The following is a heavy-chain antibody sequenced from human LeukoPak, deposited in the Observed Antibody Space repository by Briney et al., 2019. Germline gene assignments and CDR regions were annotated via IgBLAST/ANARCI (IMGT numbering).Heavy chain of an antibody. CDR1: GYSISSGYY. V-gene: IGHV4-38-2*02. CDR3: ARDIVVVPAAINDAFDI. D-gene: IGHD2-2*01. Sequence: PSETLSLTCTVSGYSISSGYYWGWIRQPPGKGLEWIGSIYHSGSTYYNPSLKSRVTISVDTSKNQFSLKLSSVTAADTAVYYCARDIVVVPAAINDAFDIWGQGTMVTVSS. CDR2: IYHSGST. J-gene: IGHJ3*02.